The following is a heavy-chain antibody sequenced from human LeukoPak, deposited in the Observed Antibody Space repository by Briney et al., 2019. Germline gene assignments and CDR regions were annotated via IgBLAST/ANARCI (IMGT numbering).Heavy chain of an antibody. D-gene: IGHD4-17*01. Sequence: PGGSLRLSCAASGFTFSDYYMSWIRQAPGKGLEWVSYISSSGSTIYYADSVKGRFTISRDNAKNSLYLQMNSLRAEDTAVYYCARDYGDYEGVVSDARNFDYWGQGTLVTVSS. V-gene: IGHV3-11*01. CDR3: ARDYGDYEGVVSDARNFDY. CDR1: GFTFSDYY. J-gene: IGHJ4*02. CDR2: ISSSGSTI.